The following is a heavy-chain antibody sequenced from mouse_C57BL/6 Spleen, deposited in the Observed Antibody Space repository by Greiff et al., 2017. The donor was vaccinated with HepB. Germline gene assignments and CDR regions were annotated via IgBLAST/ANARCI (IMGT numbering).Heavy chain of an antibody. J-gene: IGHJ2*01. D-gene: IGHD1-1*01. V-gene: IGHV1-5*01. CDR3: TIITTVVAFDY. Sequence: EVQLQQSGTVLARPGASVKMSCKTSGYTFTSYWMHWVKQRPGQGLEWIGAIYPGNSDTSYNQKFKGKAKLTAVTSASTAYMELSSLTNEDSAVYYCTIITTVVAFDYWGQGTTLTVSS. CDR1: GYTFTSYW. CDR2: IYPGNSDT.